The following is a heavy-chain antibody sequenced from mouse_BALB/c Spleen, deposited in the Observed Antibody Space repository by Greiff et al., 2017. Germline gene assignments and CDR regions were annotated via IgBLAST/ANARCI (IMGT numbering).Heavy chain of an antibody. V-gene: IGHV1S56*01. CDR3: ARSPPFAY. CDR2: IYPGNVNT. J-gene: IGHJ3*01. CDR1: GYTFTSYY. Sequence: QVQLQQSGPELVKPGASVRISCKASGYTFTSYYIHWVKQRPGQGLEWIGWIYPGNVNTKYNEKFKGKATLTADKSSSTAYMQLSSLTSEDSAVYFCARSPPFAYWGQGTLVTVSA.